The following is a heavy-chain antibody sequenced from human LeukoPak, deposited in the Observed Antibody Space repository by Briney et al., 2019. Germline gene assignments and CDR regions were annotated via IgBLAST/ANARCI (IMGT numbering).Heavy chain of an antibody. CDR1: VLTFSSYS. CDR3: ASPETIPDY. J-gene: IGHJ4*02. CDR2: ISYDGSNK. V-gene: IGHV3-30-3*01. D-gene: IGHD1-14*01. Sequence: GGFLRLSCAASVLTFSSYSMHWVRQAPCKGLEWVAVISYDGSNKYYADSVKGRFTISRDNFKNTLYLQMNSLRAEDTAVYYCASPETIPDYWGQGTLVTVSS.